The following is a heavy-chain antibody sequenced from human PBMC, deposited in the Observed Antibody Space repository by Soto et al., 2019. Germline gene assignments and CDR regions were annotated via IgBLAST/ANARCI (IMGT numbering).Heavy chain of an antibody. V-gene: IGHV3-7*01. J-gene: IGHJ4*02. D-gene: IGHD1-7*01. CDR2: IKQDGSEK. CDR3: AKCNYVETCFDY. Sequence: EVQLVESGGGLVQPGGFLRLSCAASGFTFSSYWMSWVRQAPGKGLEWVANIKQDGSEKYYVDSVKGRFTISRDNAKNSLYLQMNSLRVEDTAVYYCAKCNYVETCFDYWGQGTLVTVSS. CDR1: GFTFSSYW.